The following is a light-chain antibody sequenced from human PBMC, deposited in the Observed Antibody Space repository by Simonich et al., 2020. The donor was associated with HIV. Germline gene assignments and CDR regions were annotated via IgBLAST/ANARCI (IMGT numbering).Light chain of an antibody. V-gene: IGKV4-1*01. CDR2: WSS. CDR3: QQYYSTPRT. CDR1: KTVLYSSNNKNY. J-gene: IGKJ1*01. Sequence: DIVMTQSPDSLAVSLGERATINFKSIKTVLYSSNNKNYLAWYQSKPGQPPKLLIYWSSTRESGVPGRISGSGSGTDFTLTIISLQAEDVAVYYCQQYYSTPRTFGQGTKVEIK.